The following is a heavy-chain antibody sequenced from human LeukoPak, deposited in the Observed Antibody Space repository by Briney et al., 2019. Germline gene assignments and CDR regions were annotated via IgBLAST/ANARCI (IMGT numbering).Heavy chain of an antibody. CDR3: ARNYDSSGYYYGDYYGMDV. J-gene: IGHJ6*02. D-gene: IGHD3-22*01. CDR2: IIPILGIA. Sequence: GASVKVSRKASGGTFSSYAISWVRQAPGQGLEWMGRIIPILGIANYAQKFQGRVTITADKSTSTAYMELSSLRSEDTAVYYCARNYDSSGYYYGDYYGMDVWGQGTTVTVSS. V-gene: IGHV1-69*04. CDR1: GGTFSSYA.